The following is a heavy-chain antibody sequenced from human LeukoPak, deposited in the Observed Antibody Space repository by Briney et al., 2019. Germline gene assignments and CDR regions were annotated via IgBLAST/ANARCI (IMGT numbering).Heavy chain of an antibody. V-gene: IGHV3-23*01. Sequence: GGSLRLSCAASGFTFSSYGMSWVRQAPGKGLEWVSAISGSGGSTYYADSVKGRFTISRDNAKNSLYLQMNSLRAEDTAVYYCARDTLAYCGGDCYLFDYWGQGTLVTVSS. CDR1: GFTFSSYG. CDR3: ARDTLAYCGGDCYLFDY. J-gene: IGHJ4*02. CDR2: ISGSGGST. D-gene: IGHD2-21*02.